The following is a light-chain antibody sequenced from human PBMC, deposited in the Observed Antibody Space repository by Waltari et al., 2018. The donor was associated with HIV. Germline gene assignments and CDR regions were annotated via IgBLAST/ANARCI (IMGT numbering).Light chain of an antibody. CDR3: PQSYSMPRT. CDR2: AAS. Sequence: DIQMTQSPFSLSASVGDRVTIACRASQSISNYLNWYQQKPGEAPKLLIYAASSLQSGVPSRFSGSGSGTDFTLAISSLQPEDFATYFCPQSYSMPRTFGQGTKVEIK. V-gene: IGKV1-39*01. J-gene: IGKJ1*01. CDR1: QSISNY.